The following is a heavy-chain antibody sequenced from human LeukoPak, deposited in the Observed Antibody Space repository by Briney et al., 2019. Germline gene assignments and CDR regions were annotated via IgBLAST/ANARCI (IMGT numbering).Heavy chain of an antibody. D-gene: IGHD3-22*01. CDR2: VYHSGST. Sequence: SETLSLTCTVSGDSISSSSYYWGWIRQPPGKGLEWIGTVYHSGSTYYNPSLKSRVTISVDTSKNQFFLKLSSVTAADTAVYYCARQYYDSSGPFDYWGQGTLVTVSS. V-gene: IGHV4-39*01. CDR3: ARQYYDSSGPFDY. CDR1: GDSISSSSYY. J-gene: IGHJ4*02.